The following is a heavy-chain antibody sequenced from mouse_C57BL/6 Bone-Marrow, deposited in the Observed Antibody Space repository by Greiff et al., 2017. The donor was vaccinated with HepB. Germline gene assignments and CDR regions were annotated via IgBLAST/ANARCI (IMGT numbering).Heavy chain of an antibody. J-gene: IGHJ4*01. CDR1: GYTFTSYW. CDR3: ASLYYYGSSPAMDY. Sequence: VQLQQPGAELVKPGASVKLSCKASGYTFTSYWMHWVKQRPGRGLEWMGRIDPNCGGTKYNEKFKSKTTLTVDKPSSTAYMQLSSLTSEDSAVYYGASLYYYGSSPAMDYWGQGTSVTVSS. D-gene: IGHD1-1*01. CDR2: IDPNCGGT. V-gene: IGHV1-72*01.